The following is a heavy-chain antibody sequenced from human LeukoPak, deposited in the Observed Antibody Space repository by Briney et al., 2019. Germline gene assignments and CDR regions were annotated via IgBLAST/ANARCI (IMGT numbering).Heavy chain of an antibody. CDR1: GFTFSSYA. Sequence: GGSLRLSCAASGFTFSSYAMSWVRQAPGKGLEWVSAISGNGGSTYYADSVKGRFTISRDNSKNTLYLQMNSLRAEDTAVYYCAGHTTGARYYYYMDVWGKGTTVTVSS. V-gene: IGHV3-23*01. J-gene: IGHJ6*03. CDR2: ISGNGGST. D-gene: IGHD4-17*01. CDR3: AGHTTGARYYYYMDV.